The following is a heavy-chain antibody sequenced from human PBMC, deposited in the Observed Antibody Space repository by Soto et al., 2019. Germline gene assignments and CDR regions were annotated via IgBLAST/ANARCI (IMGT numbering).Heavy chain of an antibody. V-gene: IGHV4-31*03. D-gene: IGHD3-3*01. CDR2: IFYSDSF. Sequence: QVQLQESGPGLVKSSQTLSLTCTVSGGSISSGGSYWSWIRQRPGKGLEWIGYIFYSDSFYYTPSLKGRVVILADTSKNQFTLKLNSVTDADTAVYYCARAPETPPIFGVVRPYFFDFWGQGTLVTVSS. CDR3: ARAPETPPIFGVVRPYFFDF. CDR1: GGSISSGGSY. J-gene: IGHJ4*02.